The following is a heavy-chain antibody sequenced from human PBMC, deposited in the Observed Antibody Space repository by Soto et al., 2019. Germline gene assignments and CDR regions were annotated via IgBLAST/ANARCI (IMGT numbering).Heavy chain of an antibody. J-gene: IGHJ6*02. CDR3: ARATWIYSSQSSYYYYGMDV. CDR2: IYYSGST. Sequence: PSETLSLTCTVSGGSISSYYWIWIRQPPGKGLEWIGYIYYSGSTNYNPSLKSRVTISVDTSKNQFSLKLSSVTAADTAVYYCARATWIYSSQSSYYYYGMDVWGQGTTVTVSS. CDR1: GGSISSYY. D-gene: IGHD6-13*01. V-gene: IGHV4-59*01.